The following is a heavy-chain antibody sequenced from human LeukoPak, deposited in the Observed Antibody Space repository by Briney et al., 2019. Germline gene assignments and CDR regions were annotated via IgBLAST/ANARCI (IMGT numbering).Heavy chain of an antibody. D-gene: IGHD7-27*01. J-gene: IGHJ3*02. CDR3: ARANWGLHGFDI. CDR1: GGSISRYY. Sequence: PSETLSLTCNVFGGSISRYYWSWIRQPPGKGLEWIGYIYYSGSTNYNPSLKSRVTILVDTSKNQFSLKLSSVTAADTAVYYCARANWGLHGFDIWGQGTMVTVSS. CDR2: IYYSGST. V-gene: IGHV4-59*01.